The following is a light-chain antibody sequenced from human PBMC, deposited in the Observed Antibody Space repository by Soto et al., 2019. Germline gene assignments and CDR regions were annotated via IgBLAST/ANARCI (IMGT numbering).Light chain of an antibody. Sequence: DIVMTQSPDSLAVSLGERATINCKSSQSVLYSSNNKNYLAWYQQKPGQPPKLLIYWASTRESGVPDRFSGSGSRTDFTLTISSLQAEDVAVYYCQQYYSTPYTFGQGTKLAIK. CDR1: QSVLYSSNNKNY. CDR2: WAS. V-gene: IGKV4-1*01. CDR3: QQYYSTPYT. J-gene: IGKJ2*01.